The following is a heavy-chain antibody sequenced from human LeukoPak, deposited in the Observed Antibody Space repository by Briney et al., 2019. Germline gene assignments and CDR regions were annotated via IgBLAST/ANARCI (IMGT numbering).Heavy chain of an antibody. Sequence: GGSLRLSCAASGYTFSSYGMHWVRQAPGKGLEWVAVIWYGGSNKYYADSVKGRFTISRDNSKHTLYLQMNSLRAEDTAVYDFAKEGYSSSWWGGAFDIWGQGAMVTVSS. CDR1: GYTFSSYG. CDR2: IWYGGSNK. D-gene: IGHD6-13*01. V-gene: IGHV3-33*06. CDR3: AKEGYSSSWWGGAFDI. J-gene: IGHJ3*02.